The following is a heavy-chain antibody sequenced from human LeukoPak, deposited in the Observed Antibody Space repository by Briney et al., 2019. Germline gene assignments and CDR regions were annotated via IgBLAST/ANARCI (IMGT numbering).Heavy chain of an antibody. Sequence: SKTDGGTTYYAAPVKGRFTISRDDSKNTLYLQMNSLKTEDTAVCYCTTDSAVYGSGSYPDYWGQGTLVTVSS. V-gene: IGHV3-15*01. D-gene: IGHD3-10*01. CDR2: SKTDGGTT. J-gene: IGHJ4*02. CDR3: TTDSAVYGSGSYPDY.